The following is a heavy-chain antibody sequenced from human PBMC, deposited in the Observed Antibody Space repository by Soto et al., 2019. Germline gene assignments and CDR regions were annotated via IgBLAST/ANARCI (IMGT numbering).Heavy chain of an antibody. J-gene: IGHJ3*02. CDR3: AAAVTMSDNIAPYAFNM. CDR1: GFTFGNSA. D-gene: IGHD6-19*01. V-gene: IGHV1-58*01. CDR2: ILVASGGT. Sequence: SVKVSCKASGFTFGNSAVHWVRHARGQRFEWMGWILVASGGTNYAENFEARVTIARDMSTSTAYMESSSLGSEDTAVYSCAAAVTMSDNIAPYAFNMWGQGTLVTVSS.